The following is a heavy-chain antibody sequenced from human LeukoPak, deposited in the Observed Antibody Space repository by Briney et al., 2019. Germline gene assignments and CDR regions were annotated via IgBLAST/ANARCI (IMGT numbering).Heavy chain of an antibody. D-gene: IGHD3-22*01. CDR1: GFTVSSNY. CDR2: IYSGGST. J-gene: IGHJ5*02. V-gene: IGHV3-66*01. Sequence: GGSLRLSCAASGFTVSSNYMSWVRQAPGKGLEWVSVIYSGGSTYYADSVKGRFTISRDNSKNTLYLQMNGLRAEDTAVYYCARDSEGDYDSSGYYAGPWGQGTLVTVSS. CDR3: ARDSEGDYDSSGYYAGP.